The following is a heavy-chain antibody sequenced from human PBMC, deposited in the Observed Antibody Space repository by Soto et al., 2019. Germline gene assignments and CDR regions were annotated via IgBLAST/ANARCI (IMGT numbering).Heavy chain of an antibody. CDR1: GFTFTSHG. CDR2: ISYDGTKK. J-gene: IGHJ4*02. V-gene: IGHV3-30*03. D-gene: IGHD6-19*01. CDR3: ARQGPGSGWYIYYFDY. Sequence: GGSLRLSCAASGFTFTSHGMHWVRQAPGKGLEWVAVISYDGTKKYYGDSVQGRFTISRDNSMNTLYLLMDSLRPEDTAVYYCARQGPGSGWYIYYFDYWGQGTLVTVSS.